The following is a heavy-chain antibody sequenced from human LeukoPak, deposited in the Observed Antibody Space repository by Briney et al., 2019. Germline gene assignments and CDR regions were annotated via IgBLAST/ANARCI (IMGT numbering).Heavy chain of an antibody. Sequence: GGSLRLSCAASGLTFSSHWMHWVRQAPGKGLEWVSGISGSGGSTYYADSVKGRFTVSRDNSKSTLYLQVDSLTADDTAVYYCARETSSVHSNAGPPFDYWGQGTLVTVSS. J-gene: IGHJ4*02. V-gene: IGHV3-23*01. CDR3: ARETSSVHSNAGPPFDY. D-gene: IGHD2-15*01. CDR1: GLTFSSHW. CDR2: ISGSGGST.